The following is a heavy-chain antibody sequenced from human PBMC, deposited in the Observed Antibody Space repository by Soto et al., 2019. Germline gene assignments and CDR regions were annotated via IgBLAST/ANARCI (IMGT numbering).Heavy chain of an antibody. CDR1: GGSISSSNW. V-gene: IGHV4-4*02. Sequence: SETLSLTCAVSGGSISSSNWWSWVRQPPGKGLEWIREIYHSGSTNYNPSLKSRVTISVDKSKNQFSLKLSSVTAADTAVYYCARDEATGTLGLAYWGQGTLVT. D-gene: IGHD1-7*01. CDR2: IYHSGST. CDR3: ARDEATGTLGLAY. J-gene: IGHJ4*02.